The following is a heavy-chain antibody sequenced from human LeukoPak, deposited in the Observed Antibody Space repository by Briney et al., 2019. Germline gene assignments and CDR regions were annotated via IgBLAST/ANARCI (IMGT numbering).Heavy chain of an antibody. CDR3: ATDYYDSSGYHGAFDI. J-gene: IGHJ3*02. V-gene: IGHV1-69*05. D-gene: IGHD3-22*01. CDR1: GGTFSSYA. CDR2: IIPIFGTA. Sequence: GASVKVSCKASGGTFSSYAISWVRQAPGQGLEWMGGIIPIFGTANYAQKFQGRVTITTDESTSTAYTELSSLRSEDTAVYYCATDYYDSSGYHGAFDIWGQGTMVTVSS.